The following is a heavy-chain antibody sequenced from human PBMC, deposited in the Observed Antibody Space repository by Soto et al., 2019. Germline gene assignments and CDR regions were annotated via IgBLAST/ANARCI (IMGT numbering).Heavy chain of an antibody. CDR2: IYYSGTT. J-gene: IGHJ6*02. V-gene: IGHV4-59*06. CDR3: AASCVACGGFNYYGMDV. CDR1: GDSISGYY. D-gene: IGHD2-21*01. Sequence: SETLSLTCTVSGDSISGYYWSWIRQPPGKGLEWIGYIYYSGTTYYNPSLKSRVTISVDTSKNQFSLKLSSVTAADTAVYYCAASCVACGGFNYYGMDVWGQGTTVTVSS.